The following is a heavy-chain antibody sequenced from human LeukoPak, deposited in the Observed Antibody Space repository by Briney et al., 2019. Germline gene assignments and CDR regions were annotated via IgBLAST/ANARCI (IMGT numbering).Heavy chain of an antibody. D-gene: IGHD3-22*01. Sequence: SVKVSCKASGGTFSSYAISWVRQAPGQGLECMGGIIPIFGTANYAQKFQGRVTITADKSTSTAYMELSSLRSEDTAVYYCARDSSGYYYYYYMDVWGKGTTVTVSS. J-gene: IGHJ6*03. CDR2: IIPIFGTA. CDR3: ARDSSGYYYYYYMDV. CDR1: GGTFSSYA. V-gene: IGHV1-69*06.